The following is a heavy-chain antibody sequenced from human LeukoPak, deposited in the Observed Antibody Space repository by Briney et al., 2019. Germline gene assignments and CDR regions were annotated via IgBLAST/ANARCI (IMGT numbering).Heavy chain of an antibody. J-gene: IGHJ4*02. Sequence: PSETLSLTCTVSGDFITAYYWSWIRQPPGKGLEWIGYVYYSGSTEYNPSLRSRVTISVDTSKNQFSLRLTSVTAADTAVYFCARAAKFYFGSETYYYFDYWGQGSLVTVSS. CDR3: ARAAKFYFGSETYYYFDY. V-gene: IGHV4-59*01. CDR2: VYYSGST. CDR1: GDFITAYY. D-gene: IGHD3-10*01.